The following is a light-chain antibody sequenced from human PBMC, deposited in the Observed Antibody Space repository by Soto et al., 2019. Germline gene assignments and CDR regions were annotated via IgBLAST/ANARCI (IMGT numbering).Light chain of an antibody. CDR3: SSYTSSSTLV. V-gene: IGLV2-14*01. CDR2: EVS. CDR1: SRDGGGYNY. J-gene: IGLJ1*01. Sequence: QSALTQPASVSGSPGQSITISCTGTSRDGGGYNYVSWYQQHPGKAPKLMIYEVSNRPSGVSNRFSGSKSGNTASLTISGLHAEDEADYYCSSYTSSSTLVFGTGTKATVL.